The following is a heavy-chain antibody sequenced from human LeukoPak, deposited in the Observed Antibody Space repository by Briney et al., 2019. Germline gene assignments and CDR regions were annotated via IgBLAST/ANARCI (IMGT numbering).Heavy chain of an antibody. CDR3: AKRRPVTGTKYFDY. V-gene: IGHV3-23*01. D-gene: IGHD6-19*01. CDR1: QFMFSTYA. J-gene: IGHJ4*02. CDR2: ISDNGGTA. Sequence: GGSLRLSCAASQFMFSTYAMYWVRQAPGKGLEWVSGISDNGGTAYYADSVKGRFTISRDNSKNMLYLHMNSLRAEDTAVYYCAKRRPVTGTKYFDYWGQGTLVTVSS.